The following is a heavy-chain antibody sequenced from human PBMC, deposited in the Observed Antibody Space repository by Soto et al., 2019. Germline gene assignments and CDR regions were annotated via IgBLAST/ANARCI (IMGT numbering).Heavy chain of an antibody. CDR2: VDHRGST. CDR3: ARYEYGNSLYGVDV. Sequence: NPLETLSLTCVVSGESFSGYYWSWIRQTPGMGLEWIGEVDHRGSTTYNPSLKNRASISIDSSKNLFSLELTSVTAADTALYFCARYEYGNSLYGVDVWGQGTRVTVSS. J-gene: IGHJ6*02. V-gene: IGHV4-34*01. CDR1: GESFSGYY. D-gene: IGHD1-7*01.